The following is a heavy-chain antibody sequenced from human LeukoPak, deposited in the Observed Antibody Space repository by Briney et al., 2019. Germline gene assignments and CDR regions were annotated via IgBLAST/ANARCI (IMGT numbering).Heavy chain of an antibody. CDR1: GGSISSYY. CDR2: MYYSGST. J-gene: IGHJ3*02. CDR3: ARGSMITFGGVKKGDDAFDI. D-gene: IGHD3-16*01. V-gene: IGHV4-59*12. Sequence: KPSETLSLTCTVSGGSISSYYWSWIRQPPGKGLEWIGYMYYSGSTNYNPSLKSRVTISVDTSKNQFSLKLSSVTAADTAVYYCARGSMITFGGVKKGDDAFDIWGQGTMVTVSS.